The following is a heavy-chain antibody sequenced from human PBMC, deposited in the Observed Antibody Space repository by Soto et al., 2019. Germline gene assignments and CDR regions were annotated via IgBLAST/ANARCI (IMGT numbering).Heavy chain of an antibody. J-gene: IGHJ6*03. D-gene: IGHD3-3*01. CDR2: IIPILGIA. CDR1: GGAFSSYT. V-gene: IGHV1-69*02. CDR3: AATYYDFWSGYYPFDYCYMDV. Sequence: SVKVSCKASGGAFSSYTISWVRQAPGQGLEWMGRIIPILGIANYAQKFQGRVTITADKSTSTAYMELSSLRSEDTAVYYCAATYYDFWSGYYPFDYCYMDVWGKGTTVTVSS.